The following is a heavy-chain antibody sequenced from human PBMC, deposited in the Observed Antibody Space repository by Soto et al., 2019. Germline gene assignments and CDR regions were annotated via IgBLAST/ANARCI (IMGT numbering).Heavy chain of an antibody. CDR1: GFSLSTSGVG. CDR2: IYWDDDK. CDR3: AHSPGIAVAGMYGMDV. Sequence: QITLKESSPTLVKPTQTLTLTCTFSGFSLSTSGVGVGWIRQPPGKALEWLALIYWDDDKRYSPSLKSRLTNTKDTSKTPVVLTMTSMDPVYTATYYCAHSPGIAVAGMYGMDVWGQGTTVTVSS. D-gene: IGHD6-19*01. J-gene: IGHJ6*02. V-gene: IGHV2-5*02.